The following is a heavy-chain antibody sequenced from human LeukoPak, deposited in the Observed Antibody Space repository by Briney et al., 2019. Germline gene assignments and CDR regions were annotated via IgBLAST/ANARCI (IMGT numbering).Heavy chain of an antibody. J-gene: IGHJ4*02. V-gene: IGHV3-33*06. CDR1: GFTFSSYG. CDR3: AKDLFSSSSPRYYFDY. Sequence: GRSLRLSCAASGFTFSSYGMHWVRQAPGKGLEWVAVIWYDGSNKYYADSVKGRFTISRDNSKNTLYLQMNSLGAEDTAVYYCAKDLFSSSSPRYYFDYWGQGTLVTVSS. D-gene: IGHD6-6*01. CDR2: IWYDGSNK.